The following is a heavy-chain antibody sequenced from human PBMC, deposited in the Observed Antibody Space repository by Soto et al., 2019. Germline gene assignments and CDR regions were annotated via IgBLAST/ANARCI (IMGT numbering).Heavy chain of an antibody. J-gene: IGHJ4*02. CDR1: GGTFSSYG. CDR3: ARENSRKFDY. CDR2: TVPWFGTT. D-gene: IGHD1-7*01. V-gene: IGHV1-69*06. Sequence: GASVKVSCKASGGTFSSYGIFWVRQAPGQGLEWMGGTVPWFGTTNFAQRFQGRVTITADTSTTTAYMELSGLTSEGTAVYYCARENSRKFDYWGQGTLVTVSS.